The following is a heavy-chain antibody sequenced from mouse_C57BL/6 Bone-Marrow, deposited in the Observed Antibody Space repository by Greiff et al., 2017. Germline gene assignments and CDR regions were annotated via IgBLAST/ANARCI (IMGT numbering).Heavy chain of an antibody. Sequence: VQLQQSGPELVKPGASVKISCKASGYTFTDYYMNWVKQSHGKSLEWIGDINPNNGGTSYNQKFKGKATLTVDKSSRTAYMELRSLTSEDSAVYYCARGGGYDDAMDYWGQGTSVTVSS. CDR2: INPNNGGT. CDR1: GYTFTDYY. V-gene: IGHV1-26*01. D-gene: IGHD2-2*01. CDR3: ARGGGYDDAMDY. J-gene: IGHJ4*01.